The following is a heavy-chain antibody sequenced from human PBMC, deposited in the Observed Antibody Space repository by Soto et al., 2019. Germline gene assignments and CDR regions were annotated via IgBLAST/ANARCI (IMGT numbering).Heavy chain of an antibody. CDR3: AKDRERIATRSIDY. CDR1: GFTFSSYA. J-gene: IGHJ4*02. D-gene: IGHD6-6*01. V-gene: IGHV3-23*01. CDR2: ISGRGVST. Sequence: EVQLLESGGGLVQPGGSLRLSCAASGFTFSSYAMSWVRQAPGKGLEWVSGISGRGVSTYYADSVEGWFTISRDNSKSKMYMQMNSLRAEDTAVYYYAKDRERIATRSIDYWGQGTLVTVSS.